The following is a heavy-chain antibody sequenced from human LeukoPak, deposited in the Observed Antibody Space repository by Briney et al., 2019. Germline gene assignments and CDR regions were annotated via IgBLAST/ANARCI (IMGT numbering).Heavy chain of an antibody. CDR3: ASGDIVVVPAAGFDY. CDR1: GFSFITYG. D-gene: IGHD2-2*01. Sequence: GGSLRLSCAASGFSFITYGIHWVRQAPGKGLEWVAFIRYGGSNRFYADSVRGRFTISRDNSKNTVYLQMNSLRAEDTAVYYCASGDIVVVPAAGFDYWGQGTLVTVSS. V-gene: IGHV3-30*02. J-gene: IGHJ4*02. CDR2: IRYGGSNR.